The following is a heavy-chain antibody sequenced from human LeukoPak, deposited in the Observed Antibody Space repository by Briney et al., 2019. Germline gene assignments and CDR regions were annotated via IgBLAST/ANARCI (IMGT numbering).Heavy chain of an antibody. CDR1: GYTFTGYY. Sequence: ASVKVSCKASGYTFTGYYMHWVRQAPGQGLELMGWINPNSGGASYAQKFQGRVTMTRDTSISTAYMELSTLRSDDTAVYYCARVSDSTGYFYWYFDLWGRGTLVTVSS. CDR3: ARVSDSTGYFYWYFDL. D-gene: IGHD3-22*01. V-gene: IGHV1-2*02. J-gene: IGHJ2*01. CDR2: INPNSGGA.